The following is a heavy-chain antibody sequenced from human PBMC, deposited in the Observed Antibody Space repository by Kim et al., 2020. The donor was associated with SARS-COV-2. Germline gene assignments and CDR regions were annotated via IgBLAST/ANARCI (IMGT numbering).Heavy chain of an antibody. CDR2: IYYSGST. D-gene: IGHD6-19*01. V-gene: IGHV4-39*01. CDR3: ARQSRGGWLGSIGMDV. J-gene: IGHJ6*02. CDR1: GGSISSSSYY. Sequence: SETLSLTCTVSGGSISSSSYYWGWIRQPPGKGLEWIGSIYYSGSTYYNPSLKSRVTISVDTSKNQFSLKLSSVTAADTAVYYCARQSRGGWLGSIGMDVWGQGTTVTVSS.